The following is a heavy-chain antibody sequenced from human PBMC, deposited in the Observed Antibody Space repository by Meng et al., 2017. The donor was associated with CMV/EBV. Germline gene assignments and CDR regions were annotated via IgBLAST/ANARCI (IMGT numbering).Heavy chain of an antibody. D-gene: IGHD2-15*01. CDR1: GYTFTSYG. Sequence: HVPLVQAGAEVKKPGAAVEVSCKASGYTFTSYGISWVRQAPGQGLEWMGWISAYNGNTNYAQKLQGRVTMTTGTSTSTAYMELRSLRSDDTAVYYCARMEVCGGSCYSDYWGQGTLVTVSS. CDR2: ISAYNGNT. V-gene: IGHV1-18*01. CDR3: ARMEVCGGSCYSDY. J-gene: IGHJ4*02.